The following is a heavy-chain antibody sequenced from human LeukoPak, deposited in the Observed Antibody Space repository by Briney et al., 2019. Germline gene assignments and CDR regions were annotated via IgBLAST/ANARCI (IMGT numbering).Heavy chain of an antibody. D-gene: IGHD4-17*01. V-gene: IGHV1-69*13. CDR1: GGTFSSYA. CDR2: IIPIFGTA. J-gene: IGHJ6*03. Sequence: SVKVSCKASGGTFSSYAISWVRQAPGQGLEWMGGIIPIFGTANYAQKFQGRVTITADESTSTAYMELSSLRSEDTAVYYCARDGRLDDYGDYERFYYYYMDVWGKGTTVTISS. CDR3: ARDGRLDDYGDYERFYYYYMDV.